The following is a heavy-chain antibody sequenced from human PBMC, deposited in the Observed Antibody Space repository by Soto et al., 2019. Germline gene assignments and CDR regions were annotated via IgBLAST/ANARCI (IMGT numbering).Heavy chain of an antibody. CDR2: ISYDGSNK. CDR3: ARDKRDLRFLEWSYYFAY. J-gene: IGHJ4*02. D-gene: IGHD3-3*01. CDR1: GFTFSSYA. V-gene: IGHV3-30-3*01. Sequence: PGGSLILSCTASGFTFSSYAMHWVRQAPGKGLEWVAVISYDGSNKYYADSVKGRFTISRDNSKNTLYLQMNSLRAEDTAVYYCARDKRDLRFLEWSYYFAYWGQGTLVTVS.